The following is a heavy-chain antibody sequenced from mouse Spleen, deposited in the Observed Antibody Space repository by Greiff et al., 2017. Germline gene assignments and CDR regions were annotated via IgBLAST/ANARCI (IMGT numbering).Heavy chain of an antibody. Sequence: VKVVESGAELVRPGASVTLSCKASGYTFTDYEMHWVKQTPVHGLEWIGAIDPETGGTAYNQKFKGKAILTADKSSSTAYMELRSLTSEDSAVYYCGRWLPHYYAMDYWGQGTSVTVSS. CDR1: GYTFTDYE. J-gene: IGHJ4*01. CDR3: GRWLPHYYAMDY. CDR2: IDPETGGT. V-gene: IGHV1-15*01. D-gene: IGHD2-3*01.